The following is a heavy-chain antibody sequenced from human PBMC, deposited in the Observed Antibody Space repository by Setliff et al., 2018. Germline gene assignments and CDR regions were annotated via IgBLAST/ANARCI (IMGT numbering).Heavy chain of an antibody. Sequence: ASVKVSCKASGGTFNTYGLSWVRQAPGQGLEWMGGIIPIIGEPNYAQKFQGRVTITADESTSTAYMELRSLKSEDTAVYYCATEKFPGDWGDYWGQGTLVTVSS. D-gene: IGHD2-21*01. CDR1: GGTFNTYG. CDR3: ATEKFPGDWGDY. J-gene: IGHJ4*02. CDR2: IIPIIGEP. V-gene: IGHV1-69*13.